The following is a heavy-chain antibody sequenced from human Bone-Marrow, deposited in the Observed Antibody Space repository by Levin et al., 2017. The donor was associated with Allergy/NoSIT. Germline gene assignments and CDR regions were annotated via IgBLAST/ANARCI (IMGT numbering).Heavy chain of an antibody. D-gene: IGHD6-19*01. V-gene: IGHV3-53*01. CDR1: GFSVSSKY. Sequence: GGSLRLSCAASGFSVSSKYMIWVRQAPGKGLEYVSIMYSGGDTFYADSVRGRFTISRDDSKNTLYLLMNSLSVEDTAVYYCARVIALAGTAFDLWGQGTLVTVSS. CDR3: ARVIALAGTAFDL. J-gene: IGHJ5*02. CDR2: MYSGGDT.